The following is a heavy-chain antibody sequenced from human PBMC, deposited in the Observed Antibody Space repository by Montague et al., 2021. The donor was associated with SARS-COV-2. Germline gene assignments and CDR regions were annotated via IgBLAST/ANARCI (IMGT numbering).Heavy chain of an antibody. J-gene: IGHJ4*02. CDR1: GGSLSSSNW. D-gene: IGHD1-26*01. Sequence: SETLSLTCAVSGGSLSSSNWWSWVRQPPGKGLEWIGETYHSGSTNYNPSLKSRVTISVDESKNQFSLMLTSVTAADTAVYYCASSGCGGCGSNSEGFDYWGQGTLVTVSS. CDR3: ASSGCGGCGSNSEGFDY. CDR2: TYHSGST. V-gene: IGHV4-4*02.